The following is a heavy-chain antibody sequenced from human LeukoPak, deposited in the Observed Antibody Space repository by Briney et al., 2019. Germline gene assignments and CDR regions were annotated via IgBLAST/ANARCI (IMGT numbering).Heavy chain of an antibody. CDR3: ARVSGLLGYSVDY. CDR1: GGSISSSSYY. Sequence: KTSETLSLTCTVSGGSISSSSYYWGWIRQPPGKGLEWIGSIYYSGSTYYNPSLKSRVTISVDTSKNQFSLKLSSVTAADTAVYYCARVSGLLGYSVDYWGQGTLVTVSS. CDR2: IYYSGST. J-gene: IGHJ4*02. D-gene: IGHD5-18*01. V-gene: IGHV4-39*01.